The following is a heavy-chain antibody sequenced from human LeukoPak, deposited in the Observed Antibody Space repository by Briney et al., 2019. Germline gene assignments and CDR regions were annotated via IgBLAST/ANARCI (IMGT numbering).Heavy chain of an antibody. CDR1: GYTFTGYY. J-gene: IGHJ4*02. V-gene: IGHV1-2*02. Sequence: EASVKVSCKASGYTFTGYYMHWVRQAPGQGLEWMGWINPNSGGTNYAQKFQGRVTMTRDTSISTAYMQLSRLRSDDTAVYYCAREYNSGLIEVDYWGQGTLVTVSS. CDR2: INPNSGGT. CDR3: AREYNSGLIEVDY. D-gene: IGHD6-19*01.